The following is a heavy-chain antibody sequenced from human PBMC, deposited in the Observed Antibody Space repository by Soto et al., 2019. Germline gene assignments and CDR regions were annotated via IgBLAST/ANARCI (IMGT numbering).Heavy chain of an antibody. CDR2: ISSSSSYT. V-gene: IGHV3-11*06. CDR3: ARVARYCSGRSCYSNFEY. J-gene: IGHJ4*02. D-gene: IGHD2-15*01. CDR1: GCTFSDYY. Sequence: VGSLRLSCASSGCTFSDYYMSCIRHAPGKGLEWVSYISSSSSYTNYADSVKGRFTISRDNAKNSLYLQMNSLRAEDTAVYYCARVARYCSGRSCYSNFEYWGQGTLVIVS.